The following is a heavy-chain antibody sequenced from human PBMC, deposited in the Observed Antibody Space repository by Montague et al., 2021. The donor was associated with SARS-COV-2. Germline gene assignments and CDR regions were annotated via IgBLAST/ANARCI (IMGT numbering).Heavy chain of an antibody. V-gene: IGHV4-39*07. Sequence: SETLSLTCTASGGSISSSSYYWGWIRQPPGKGLEWIGSIYYSGSTHYNPSLKSRVTISVDTSKNQFSLKLSSVTAADTAVYYCARGGYSGYWDYWGQGTLVTVSS. CDR2: IYYSGST. J-gene: IGHJ4*02. CDR1: GGSISSSSYY. D-gene: IGHD5-12*01. CDR3: ARGGYSGYWDY.